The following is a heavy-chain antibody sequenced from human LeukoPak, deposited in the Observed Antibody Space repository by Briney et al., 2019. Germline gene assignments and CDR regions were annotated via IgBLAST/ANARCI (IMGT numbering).Heavy chain of an antibody. J-gene: IGHJ5*02. CDR1: GFTFSSYA. D-gene: IGHD5-24*01. CDR2: ISGRGGST. V-gene: IGHV3-23*01. CDR3: AKDLGDGDGSDH. Sequence: GGSLRLSCAASGFTFSSYAMSWVRQAPGEGLEWVSAISGRGGSTYYGDSVKGRFTISRDNSNNTLNLQMNSLRAEDTAVYDCAKDLGDGDGSDHWGQGTLVTVFS.